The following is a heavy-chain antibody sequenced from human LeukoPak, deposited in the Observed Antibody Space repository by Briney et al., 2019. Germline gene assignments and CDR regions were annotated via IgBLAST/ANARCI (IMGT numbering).Heavy chain of an antibody. CDR3: ARDRLYYDILTGYRPNWFDP. CDR2: IKQDGSKK. J-gene: IGHJ5*02. V-gene: IGHV3-7*01. Sequence: QTGGSLRLSCVASGFPFSSYWMTWVRQAPGKGLEWVANIKQDGSKKSYVDSVKGRFTISRDNAKNSLYLQMNSLRAEDTAVYYCARDRLYYDILTGYRPNWFDPWGQGTLVTVSS. CDR1: GFPFSSYW. D-gene: IGHD3-9*01.